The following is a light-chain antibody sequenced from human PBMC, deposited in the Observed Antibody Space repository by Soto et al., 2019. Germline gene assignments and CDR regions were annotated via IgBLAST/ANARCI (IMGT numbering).Light chain of an antibody. CDR2: GAS. V-gene: IGKV3-20*01. CDR1: QSVSSSY. Sequence: IVLTQSPATLSLSPGERVTLYCRASQSVSSSYLAWYQQKPGQAPRLIIYGASTRAAGIPARFSGSGSGTEFTLTISRLQPEDVEVDYCQQYNSCLCTFGGGTKVDIK. J-gene: IGKJ4*01. CDR3: QQYNSCLCT.